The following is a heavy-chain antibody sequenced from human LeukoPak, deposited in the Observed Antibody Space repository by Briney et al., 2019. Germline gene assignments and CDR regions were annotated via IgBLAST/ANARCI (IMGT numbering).Heavy chain of an antibody. CDR1: GGSISSYY. CDR2: IYYSGST. D-gene: IGHD3-16*01. Sequence: SETLSLTCTVSGGSISSYYWSWIRQPPGKGLEWIGYIYYSGSTNYNPSLKSRVTISVDTSKNQFSLKLSSVTAADTAVYYCARGARGNVGGFRGPLGYWGQGTLVTVSS. V-gene: IGHV4-59*01. J-gene: IGHJ4*02. CDR3: ARGARGNVGGFRGPLGY.